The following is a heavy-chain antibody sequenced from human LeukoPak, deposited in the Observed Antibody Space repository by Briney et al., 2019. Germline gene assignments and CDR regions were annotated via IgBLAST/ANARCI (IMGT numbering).Heavy chain of an antibody. CDR1: GGSINGCY. CDR3: AGLHFAAAEEFDP. Sequence: SETLSLTCTVSGGSINGCYWSWIRQPPGKGLEWIGYIYYSGNTNYNPSLRSRVTISLDTSKNQFSLNLNSVTAADTAMYYCAGLHFAAAEEFDPWGQGTLVTVSS. J-gene: IGHJ5*02. CDR2: IYYSGNT. D-gene: IGHD6-13*01. V-gene: IGHV4-59*08.